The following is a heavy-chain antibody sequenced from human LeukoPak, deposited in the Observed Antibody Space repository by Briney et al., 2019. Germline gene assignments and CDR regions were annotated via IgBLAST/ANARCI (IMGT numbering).Heavy chain of an antibody. Sequence: SQTLSLTCTVSGGSISSGGYYWSWIRQHPGKGLEWIGYIYYSGGTYYNPSLKSRVTISVDTSKNQFSLKLSSVTAADTAVYYCARDRGGSVVRGVIIEMGYFDYWGQGTLVTVSS. J-gene: IGHJ4*02. V-gene: IGHV4-31*03. D-gene: IGHD3-10*01. CDR2: IYYSGGT. CDR3: ARDRGGSVVRGVIIEMGYFDY. CDR1: GGSISSGGYY.